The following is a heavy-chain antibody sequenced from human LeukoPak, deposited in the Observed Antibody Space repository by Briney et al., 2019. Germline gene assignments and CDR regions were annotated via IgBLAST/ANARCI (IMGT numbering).Heavy chain of an antibody. V-gene: IGHV1-69*01. CDR3: ARDGYNRGSTDY. Sequence: SVKVSCKASGGTFSSYAISWVRQAPGQGLEWMGGIIPIFGTANYAQKFQGRVTITADESTSTAYMELSSLRSEDTAVYYCARDGYNRGSTDYWGQGTLVTVSS. D-gene: IGHD5-24*01. CDR2: IIPIFGTA. CDR1: GGTFSSYA. J-gene: IGHJ4*02.